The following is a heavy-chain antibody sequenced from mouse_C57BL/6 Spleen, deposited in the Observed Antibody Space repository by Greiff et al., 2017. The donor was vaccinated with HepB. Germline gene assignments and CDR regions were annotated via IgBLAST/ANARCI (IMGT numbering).Heavy chain of an antibody. V-gene: IGHV1-74*01. CDR2: IHPSDSDT. CDR1: GYTFTSYW. CDR3: AIGGITTVVMDY. Sequence: QVQLKQPGAELVKPGASVKVSCKATGYTFTSYWMHWVKQMPGQGLEWIGRIHPSDSDTNYNQKFKGKATLTVDKSSSTAYMQLSSLTSEDSAVYYCAIGGITTVVMDYWGQGTSVTVSS. D-gene: IGHD1-1*01. J-gene: IGHJ4*01.